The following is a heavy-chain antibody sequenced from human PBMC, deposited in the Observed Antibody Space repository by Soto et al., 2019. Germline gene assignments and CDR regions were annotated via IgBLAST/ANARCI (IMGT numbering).Heavy chain of an antibody. D-gene: IGHD3-10*01. CDR3: ARGWFGEFVDYFDY. CDR2: ISAYNGNT. V-gene: IGHV1-18*01. J-gene: IGHJ4*02. CDR1: GYTFTSYA. Sequence: ASVKVSCTASGYTFTSYAISWVRQAPGQGLEWMGWISAYNGNTNYAQKVQGRVTMTTDTSTSTAYMELRSLRSDDTAVYYCARGWFGEFVDYFDYWGQGTLVTVSS.